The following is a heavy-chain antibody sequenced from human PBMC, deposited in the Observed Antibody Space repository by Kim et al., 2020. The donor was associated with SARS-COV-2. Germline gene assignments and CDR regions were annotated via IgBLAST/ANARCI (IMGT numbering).Heavy chain of an antibody. V-gene: IGHV5-51*01. J-gene: IGHJ4*02. CDR3: ARQMTTVTHFDY. Sequence: TSTPSFQGQVTISADKSISTAYLQWSSLKASDTAMYYCARQMTTVTHFDYWGQGTLVTVSS. D-gene: IGHD4-17*01.